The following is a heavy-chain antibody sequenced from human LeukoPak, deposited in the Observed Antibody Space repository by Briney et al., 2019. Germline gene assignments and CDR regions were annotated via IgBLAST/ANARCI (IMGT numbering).Heavy chain of an antibody. CDR3: ARAMGTYSLYYFDY. V-gene: IGHV4-59*01. CDR1: GGSISSYY. J-gene: IGHJ4*02. Sequence: PSETLSLTCTVSGGSISSYYWSWIRQPPGKGLEGFGYIYYSGSTNYNPSLKSRVTISVDTSKNQFSLKLSSVTAADTAVYYCARAMGTYSLYYFDYWGQGTLVTVSS. D-gene: IGHD2-21*01. CDR2: IYYSGST.